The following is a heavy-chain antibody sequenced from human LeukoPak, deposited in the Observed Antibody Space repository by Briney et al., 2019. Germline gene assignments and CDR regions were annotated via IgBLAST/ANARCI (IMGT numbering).Heavy chain of an antibody. D-gene: IGHD2-15*01. CDR1: GFTFSSFA. V-gene: IGHV3-23*01. Sequence: GGSLRLSCAAPGFTFSSFAMNWVRQAPGKGLEWVSGISGSGDSTYYADSVKGRFTISRDNSKNTLYLQMNSLRAEDTAVYYCAKDLLSGGNCYSIFHYWGQGTLVTVSS. CDR3: AKDLLSGGNCYSIFHY. J-gene: IGHJ4*02. CDR2: ISGSGDST.